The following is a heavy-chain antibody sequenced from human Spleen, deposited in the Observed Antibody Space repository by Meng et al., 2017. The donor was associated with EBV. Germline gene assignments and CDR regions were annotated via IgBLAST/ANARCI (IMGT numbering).Heavy chain of an antibody. CDR3: ARDSTENLDY. CDR2: INTNTGHP. Sequence: QVQLVQSGSELKKPGASMKVSCKASGYRFTNYAMTWVRQAPGQGLEWMGWINTNTGHPTYAQGFTGRFVFSLDTSVRTTYLQISNLKAEDTAVYYCARDSTENLDYWGQGTLVTVSS. J-gene: IGHJ4*02. D-gene: IGHD4-17*01. CDR1: GYRFTNYA. V-gene: IGHV7-4-1*02.